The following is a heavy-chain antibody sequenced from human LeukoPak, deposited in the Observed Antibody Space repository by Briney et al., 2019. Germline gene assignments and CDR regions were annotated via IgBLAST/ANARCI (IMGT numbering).Heavy chain of an antibody. CDR3: ARVDYDSSGYYYGIIDY. V-gene: IGHV1-18*01. CDR2: ISAYNGNT. Sequence: ASVKVSCKASGYTFTSYGISWVRQAPGQGLEWMGWISAYNGNTNHAQKLQGRVTMTTDTSTSTAYMELRSLRSDDTAVYYCARVDYDSSGYYYGIIDYWGQGTLVTVSS. D-gene: IGHD3-22*01. J-gene: IGHJ4*02. CDR1: GYTFTSYG.